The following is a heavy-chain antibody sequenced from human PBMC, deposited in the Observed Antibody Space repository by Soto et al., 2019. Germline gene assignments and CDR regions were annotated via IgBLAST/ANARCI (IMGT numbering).Heavy chain of an antibody. V-gene: IGHV3-23*01. J-gene: IGHJ6*02. D-gene: IGHD3-22*01. CDR2: ISGSGGST. Sequence: GGSLRLSCAASGFTFSTYAMSWVRQAPGKGLEWVSAISGSGGSTYYADSVKGRFTISRDNSMNTLYLQINSLRADDTAVYYCARDRLYDSNNYYLNSGMDVWGQGTTVTVSS. CDR3: ARDRLYDSNNYYLNSGMDV. CDR1: GFTFSTYA.